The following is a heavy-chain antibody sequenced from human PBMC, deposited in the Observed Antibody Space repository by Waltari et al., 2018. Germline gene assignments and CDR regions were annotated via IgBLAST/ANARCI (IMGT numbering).Heavy chain of an antibody. D-gene: IGHD5-18*01. CDR2: ISYSGST. CDR1: GVSIRSTTYS. Sequence: QLQLQESGPGLVKPSETLSLPCTVSGVSIRSTTYSWGWIRQPPGKGLEWVGTISYSGSTSYNPSLRSRVTISVDTSKNQFSLNLTSVTAADTAVYYCARAWLWPYNAFDIWGQGTMVTVSS. CDR3: ARAWLWPYNAFDI. V-gene: IGHV4-39*01. J-gene: IGHJ3*02.